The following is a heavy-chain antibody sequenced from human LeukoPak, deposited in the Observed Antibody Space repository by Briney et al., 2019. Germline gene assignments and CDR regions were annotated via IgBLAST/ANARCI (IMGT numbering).Heavy chain of an antibody. D-gene: IGHD2-15*01. V-gene: IGHV3-9*01. CDR1: GFTFDDYA. CDR2: ISWNSGSI. Sequence: GGSLRLSCAASGFTFDDYAMHWVRRAPGKGLEWVSGISWNSGSIGYADSVKGRFTISRDNAKNSLYLQMNSLRAEDTALYYCAKGQDSHYYYYGMDVWGQGTTVTVSS. CDR3: AKGQDSHYYYYGMDV. J-gene: IGHJ6*02.